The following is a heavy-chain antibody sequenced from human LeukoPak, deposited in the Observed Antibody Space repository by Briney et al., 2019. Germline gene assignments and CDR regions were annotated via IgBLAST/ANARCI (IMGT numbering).Heavy chain of an antibody. CDR2: INPSGGST. V-gene: IGHV1-46*01. Sequence: GASVKVSRKASGYTFTSYYMHWVRQAPGQGLEWMGIINPSGGSTSYAQKFQGRVTMTRDTSTSTVYKELSSLRSEDTAVYYCARDGYSYGQGRYYYYYYMDVWGKGTTVTVSS. CDR1: GYTFTSYY. J-gene: IGHJ6*03. CDR3: ARDGYSYGQGRYYYYYYMDV. D-gene: IGHD5-18*01.